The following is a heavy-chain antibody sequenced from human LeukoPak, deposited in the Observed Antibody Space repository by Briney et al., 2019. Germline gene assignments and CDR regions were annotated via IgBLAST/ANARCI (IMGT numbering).Heavy chain of an antibody. Sequence: ASVKVSCQASGYTFTGYYMHWVRQAPGQGLEWMGRINPNSGGTNYAQKFQGRVTMTRDTSISTAYMELSRLRSDDTAVYYCARLPYYYDSSGDFDYWGQGTLVTPSS. CDR3: ARLPYYYDSSGDFDY. CDR1: GYTFTGYY. CDR2: INPNSGGT. V-gene: IGHV1-2*06. D-gene: IGHD3-22*01. J-gene: IGHJ4*02.